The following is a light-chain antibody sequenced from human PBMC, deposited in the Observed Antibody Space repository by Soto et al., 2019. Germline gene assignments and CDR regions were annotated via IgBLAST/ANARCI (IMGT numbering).Light chain of an antibody. Sequence: IGIPHSQATLSLSPLARATLCFRASQSVSSYLAWYQQKPGQAPRLLIYDASTRATGIPARFSGSGSGTDFTLTISSLQSEDFAVYYCQQYNNWPWTFGQGAKVDI. V-gene: IGKV3D-15*01. CDR3: QQYNNWPWT. CDR1: QSVSSY. CDR2: DAS. J-gene: IGKJ1*01.